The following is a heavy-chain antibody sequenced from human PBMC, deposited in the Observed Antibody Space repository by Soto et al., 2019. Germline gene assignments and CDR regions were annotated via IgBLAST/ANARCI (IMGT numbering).Heavy chain of an antibody. J-gene: IGHJ6*02. CDR3: ARVPSHLYYPADYYYYGMDV. CDR2: IIPIFGTA. D-gene: IGHD3-10*01. CDR1: GGTFSSYA. Sequence: QVQLVQSGAEVKKPGSSVKVSCKASGGTFSSYAISWVRQAPGQGLEWMGGIIPIFGTANYAQKFQGRVTITADEATSTAYMELSSLRSEDTAVYYCARVPSHLYYPADYYYYGMDVWGQGTTVTVSS. V-gene: IGHV1-69*12.